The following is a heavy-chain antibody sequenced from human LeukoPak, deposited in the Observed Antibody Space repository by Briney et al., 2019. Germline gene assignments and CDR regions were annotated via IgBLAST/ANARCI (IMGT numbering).Heavy chain of an antibody. CDR2: IYYSGST. CDR3: ARGGLGFGPPDAFDI. D-gene: IGHD3-16*01. CDR1: GGSISSYY. Sequence: SETLSLTCAVYGGSISSYYWSWIRQPPGKGLEWIGYIYYSGSTNYNPSLKSRVTISVDTSKNQFSLKLSSVTAADTAVYYCARGGLGFGPPDAFDIWGQGTMVTVSS. V-gene: IGHV4-59*01. J-gene: IGHJ3*02.